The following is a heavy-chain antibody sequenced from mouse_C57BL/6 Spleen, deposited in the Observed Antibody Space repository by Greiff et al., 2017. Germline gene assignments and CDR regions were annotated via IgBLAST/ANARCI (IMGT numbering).Heavy chain of an antibody. J-gene: IGHJ1*03. Sequence: EVQLQESGPGMVKPSQSLSLTCTVTGYSITSGYDWHWIRHFPGNKLEWMGYISYSGSTNYNPSLKSRISITHDTSKNHFFLKLNSVTTEDTATYYCAREGLYYGYDGAFDVWGTGTTVTVSS. CDR1: GYSITSGYD. V-gene: IGHV3-1*01. CDR2: ISYSGST. D-gene: IGHD2-2*01. CDR3: AREGLYYGYDGAFDV.